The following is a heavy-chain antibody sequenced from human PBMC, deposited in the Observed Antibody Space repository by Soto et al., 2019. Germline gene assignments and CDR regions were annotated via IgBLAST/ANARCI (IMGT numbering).Heavy chain of an antibody. CDR2: INHSGST. Sequence: SETLSLTCAVYGGSFSGYYWSWIRQPPGKGLEWIGEINHSGSTNYNPSLKSRVTISVDTSKNQFSLKLSSVTAADTAVYYCARGRGGITMVRGVITDYYYMDVWGKGTTVTVSS. D-gene: IGHD3-10*01. J-gene: IGHJ6*03. CDR1: GGSFSGYY. CDR3: ARGRGGITMVRGVITDYYYMDV. V-gene: IGHV4-34*01.